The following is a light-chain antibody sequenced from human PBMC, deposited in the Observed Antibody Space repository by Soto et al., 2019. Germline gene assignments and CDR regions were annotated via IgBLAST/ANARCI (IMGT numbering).Light chain of an antibody. CDR3: SSYTSSSTLV. V-gene: IGLV2-14*01. Sequence: LTQPASVSGFPGEALTISCTGTSSDVGGYNYVSWYQQHPGKAPKLMIYDVSNRPSGVSNRFSGSKSGNTASLTISGLQAEDEADYYCSSYTSSSTLVFGTGTKVTVL. CDR1: SSDVGGYNY. J-gene: IGLJ1*01. CDR2: DVS.